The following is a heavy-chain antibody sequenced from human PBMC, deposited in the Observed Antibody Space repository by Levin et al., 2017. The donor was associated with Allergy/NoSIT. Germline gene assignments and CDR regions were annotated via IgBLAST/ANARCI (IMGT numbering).Heavy chain of an antibody. CDR3: ARGPHDFRGESDAFDI. J-gene: IGHJ3*02. V-gene: IGHV4-30-2*01. CDR2: IYHGGST. Sequence: SETLSLTCAVSGGSISSGGYSWSWIRQPPGKGLEWIGYIYHGGSTSYDPSLKSRVTMSVDRSKNQFSLKLRSVTAADTAVYYCARGPHDFRGESDAFDIWGQGTWSPSL. D-gene: IGHD4-23*01. CDR1: GGSISSGGYS.